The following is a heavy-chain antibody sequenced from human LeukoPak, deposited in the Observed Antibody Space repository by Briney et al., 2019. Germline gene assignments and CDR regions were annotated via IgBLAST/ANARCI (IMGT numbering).Heavy chain of an antibody. J-gene: IGHJ3*02. D-gene: IGHD6-19*01. Sequence: GGSLRLSCAASGFIFSTYSMNWVRQAPGKGLEWVSYISSSSSTIYYADSVKGRFTISRDNAKNSLYLQMNSLRAEDTAVYYCARDLGAVAGYAFDIWGQGTMVTVSS. CDR3: ARDLGAVAGYAFDI. CDR2: ISSSSSTI. V-gene: IGHV3-48*01. CDR1: GFIFSTYS.